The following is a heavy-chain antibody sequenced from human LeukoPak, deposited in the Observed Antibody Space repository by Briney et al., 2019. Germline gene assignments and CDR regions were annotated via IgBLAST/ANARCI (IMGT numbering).Heavy chain of an antibody. CDR3: VAAAPHIDY. CDR1: GLTFSNYW. CDR2: INSDGTWT. V-gene: IGHV3-74*01. J-gene: IGHJ4*02. D-gene: IGHD6-13*01. Sequence: GGSLRLSCAASGLTFSNYWAHWVRHAPGKGPVWLSRINSDGTWTSYADSVKGRFTISRDDAKNMLYLEKSSLRDEDMAVYYCVAAAPHIDYWGQGTLVTVSS.